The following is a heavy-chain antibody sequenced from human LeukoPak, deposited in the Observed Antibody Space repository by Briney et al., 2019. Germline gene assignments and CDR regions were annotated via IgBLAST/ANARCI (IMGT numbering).Heavy chain of an antibody. Sequence: GGSLRLSCAASGFTFSSYSMNWVRQAPGKGLEWVSSISSSSSYIYYADSVKGRFTISRDNAKNSLYLQMNSLRAEDTAVYYCARDGRYSSSWYAYWGQGTLVTVSS. V-gene: IGHV3-21*01. CDR1: GFTFSSYS. D-gene: IGHD6-13*01. J-gene: IGHJ4*02. CDR2: ISSSSSYI. CDR3: ARDGRYSSSWYAY.